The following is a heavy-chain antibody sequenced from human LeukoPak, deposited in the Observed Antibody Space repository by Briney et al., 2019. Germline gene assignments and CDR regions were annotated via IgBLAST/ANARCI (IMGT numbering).Heavy chain of an antibody. V-gene: IGHV5-51*01. CDR1: GYSFTSYW. CDR3: ARHAPQQVLQFLEWEFDY. Sequence: GESLQICCKGSGYSFTSYWIGWVRQMPGKGLEWMGIIYPGDSDTRYSPSFQGQVTISADKSISTAYLQWSSLKASDTAMYYCARHAPQQVLQFLEWEFDYWGQGTLVTVSS. CDR2: IYPGDSDT. J-gene: IGHJ4*02. D-gene: IGHD3-3*01.